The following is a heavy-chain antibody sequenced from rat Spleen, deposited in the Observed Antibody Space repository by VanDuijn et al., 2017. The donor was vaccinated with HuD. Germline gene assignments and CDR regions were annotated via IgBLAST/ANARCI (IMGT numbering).Heavy chain of an antibody. J-gene: IGHJ2*01. CDR3: SRYNSGFDY. Sequence: QVQLKESGPGLAQPSQTLSLTCTVSGLSLTSNTVNWFRQPPGKGLEWMGGIWGDGRTDYNSGLKSRLSISRDTSKSQVFLKMKSLQTDDTGIYYCSRYNSGFDYWGQGVMVTVSS. D-gene: IGHD4-3*01. V-gene: IGHV2-1*01. CDR2: IWGDGRT. CDR1: GLSLTSNT.